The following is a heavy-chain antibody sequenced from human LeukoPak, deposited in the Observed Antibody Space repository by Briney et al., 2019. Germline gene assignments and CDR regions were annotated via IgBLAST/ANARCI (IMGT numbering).Heavy chain of an antibody. D-gene: IGHD3-10*01. CDR1: GGSISSYY. J-gene: IGHJ5*02. Sequence: SETLSLTCTVSGGSISSYYWSWIRQPPGKGLEWIGYIYYSGSTNYNPSLKSRVTISVDTSKNQFSLKLSSVTAADTAVYYCARGYYGSGSNEDWFDPWGQGTLVTVSS. V-gene: IGHV4-59*08. CDR2: IYYSGST. CDR3: ARGYYGSGSNEDWFDP.